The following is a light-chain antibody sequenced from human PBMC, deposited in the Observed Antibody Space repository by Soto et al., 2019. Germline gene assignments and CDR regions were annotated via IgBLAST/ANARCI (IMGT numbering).Light chain of an antibody. J-gene: IGKJ1*01. CDR2: WAS. CDR1: QSLLYSSNNKNC. CDR3: QQFFSFSRT. Sequence: DIMLTQSPDSLAVSLGERATINCKSNQSLLYSSNNKNCLAWYQQRPGQPPRVLIYWASTRESGVPDRFSGSGSGTDFTLTISSLQAEDVAVYYCQQFFSFSRTFGQGTKVEIK. V-gene: IGKV4-1*01.